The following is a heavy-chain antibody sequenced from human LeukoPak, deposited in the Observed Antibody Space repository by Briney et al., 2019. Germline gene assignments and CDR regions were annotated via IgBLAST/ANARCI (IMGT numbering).Heavy chain of an antibody. CDR3: ARWEKEYNWNYDDIPAGYYYYMDV. D-gene: IGHD1-7*01. Sequence: GESLKISCKGSGYSFTSYWIGWVRQMPGKGLEWMGIIYPGDSDTRYSPSFQGQVPISADKSISTAYLQWSSLKASDTAMYYCARWEKEYNWNYDDIPAGYYYYMDVWGKGTTVTVSS. V-gene: IGHV5-51*01. CDR2: IYPGDSDT. CDR1: GYSFTSYW. J-gene: IGHJ6*03.